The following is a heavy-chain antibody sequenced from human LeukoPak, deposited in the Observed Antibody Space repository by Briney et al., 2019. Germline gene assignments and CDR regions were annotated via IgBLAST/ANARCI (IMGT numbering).Heavy chain of an antibody. V-gene: IGHV4-59*01. CDR3: ARDTGTQWYNWFDP. J-gene: IGHJ5*02. CDR2: IYYSGST. CDR1: GGSISSYY. D-gene: IGHD2-8*02. Sequence: PSETLSLTCTVSGGSISSYYWSWIRQPPGKGLEWIGYIYYSGSTNYNPSLKSRVTISVDTSKNQFSLKLSSVTAADTAVYYCARDTGTQWYNWFDPWGQGTLVTVSS.